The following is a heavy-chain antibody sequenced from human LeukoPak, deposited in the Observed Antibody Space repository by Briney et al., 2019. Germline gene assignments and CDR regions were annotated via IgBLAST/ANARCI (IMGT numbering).Heavy chain of an antibody. D-gene: IGHD6-19*01. CDR3: ARGQWTAFDI. CDR2: IYYSGST. Sequence: WVRQPPGKGLEWIGSIYYSGSTYYNPSLKSRVTISVDTSKNQFSLKLSSVTAADTAVYYCARGQWTAFDIWGQGTMVTVSS. J-gene: IGHJ3*02. V-gene: IGHV4-39*01.